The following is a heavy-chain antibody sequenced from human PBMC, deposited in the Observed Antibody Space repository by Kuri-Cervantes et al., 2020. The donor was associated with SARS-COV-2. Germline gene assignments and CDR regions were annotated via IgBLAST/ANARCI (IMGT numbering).Heavy chain of an antibody. CDR1: GFTFSSYA. CDR3: AKEGLGHCSTTSCYPDS. CDR2: ISSNGGST. V-gene: IGHV3-64*01. J-gene: IGHJ5*01. Sequence: GESLKISCAASGFTFSSYAMHWVRQAPGKGLEYVSAISSNGGSTYYENSEKGRFTISRDNSKNTLYLQMGSLRAEDMAVYYCAKEGLGHCSTTSCYPDSWGQGTLVTVSS. D-gene: IGHD2-2*03.